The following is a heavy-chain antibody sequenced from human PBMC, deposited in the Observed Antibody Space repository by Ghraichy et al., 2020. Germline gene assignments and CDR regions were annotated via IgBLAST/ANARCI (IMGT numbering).Heavy chain of an antibody. CDR3: ARAGGYCSSSTCYKFLDY. V-gene: IGHV4-4*07. Sequence: SETLSLTCTVSGGSISDYYWSWIRQPAGKGLEWIGRIFTSGSTNYNPSLNSRVTMSVDTSRNQFSLQLSSMTAADTAVYYCARAGGYCSSSTCYKFLDYWGQGSLVTVSS. CDR1: GGSISDYY. CDR2: IFTSGST. D-gene: IGHD2-2*02. J-gene: IGHJ4*02.